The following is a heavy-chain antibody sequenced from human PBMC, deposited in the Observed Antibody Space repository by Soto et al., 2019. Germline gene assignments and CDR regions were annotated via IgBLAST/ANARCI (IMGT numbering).Heavy chain of an antibody. D-gene: IGHD1-26*01. Sequence: QVQLQEAGPGLVKPSQTLSLTCTVSGGSISSGGYYWSWIRQHPGKGLEWIGYIYYSGSTYYTPALTSRVTVSVDTSKNLFSLKLSSVTAADTAVYYCAGIYSGSTGGTLRYWGQGTLVTVSS. CDR2: IYYSGST. V-gene: IGHV4-31*03. CDR3: AGIYSGSTGGTLRY. CDR1: GGSISSGGYY. J-gene: IGHJ4*02.